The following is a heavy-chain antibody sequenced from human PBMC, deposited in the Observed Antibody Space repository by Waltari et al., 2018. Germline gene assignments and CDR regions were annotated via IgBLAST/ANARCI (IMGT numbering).Heavy chain of an antibody. Sequence: QVQLVQSGAEVKKPGSSVKVSCKASGGTFSSYTISWVRQAPGQGLEWMGRSSPILGIGNDEVKSEGRVTITADKSAKTAYMELSSLRSEDTAVYYCASEISITGTAAVDIWGQGTMVTVSS. CDR1: GGTFSSYT. CDR2: SSPILGIG. D-gene: IGHD1-7*01. V-gene: IGHV1-69*02. J-gene: IGHJ3*02. CDR3: ASEISITGTAAVDI.